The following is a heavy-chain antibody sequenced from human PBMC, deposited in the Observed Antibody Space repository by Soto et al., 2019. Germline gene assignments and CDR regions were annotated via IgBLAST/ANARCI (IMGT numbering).Heavy chain of an antibody. CDR2: INTRGGTT. Sequence: QVQLVQSGAEVRKPGASVRLSCKASGYTFTRFYLHWVRQAPGQGLEWMGIINTRGGTTAYAQNFRGRLAVTRDTSTNTLYMELSDLRSDDTAVYYCARGPDDSDVPRWDYWGQGTRVTVSS. J-gene: IGHJ4*02. CDR3: ARGPDDSDVPRWDY. D-gene: IGHD4-17*01. V-gene: IGHV1-46*01. CDR1: GYTFTRFY.